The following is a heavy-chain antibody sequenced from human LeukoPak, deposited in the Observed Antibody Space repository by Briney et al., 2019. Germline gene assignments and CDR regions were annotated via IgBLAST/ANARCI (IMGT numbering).Heavy chain of an antibody. J-gene: IGHJ6*04. Sequence: GGSLRLSCAASGFTFSNYEMNWVRQAPGKGLEWVSYISDSGTTIYYGDSVKGRFTISRDNAKKSLYLQMNSLRAEDTAVYYCAELGITMIGGVWGKGTTVTISS. CDR2: ISDSGTTI. CDR3: AELGITMIGGV. D-gene: IGHD3-10*02. CDR1: GFTFSNYE. V-gene: IGHV3-48*03.